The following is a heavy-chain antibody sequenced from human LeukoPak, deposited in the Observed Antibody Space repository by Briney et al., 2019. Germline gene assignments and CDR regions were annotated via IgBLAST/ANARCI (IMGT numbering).Heavy chain of an antibody. CDR2: IYYIGST. CDR1: GGSISSYY. CDR3: ARTPRNSYNLNFYYYMDV. Sequence: SETLSLTCTVSGGSISSYYWSWIQQPPGKALEWIGYIYYIGSTNYNPSLKSRVTISVDTSKNQFSLRLSSVTAADTAVYYCARTPRNSYNLNFYYYMDVWGKGTTVTVSS. J-gene: IGHJ6*03. D-gene: IGHD5-18*01. V-gene: IGHV4-59*01.